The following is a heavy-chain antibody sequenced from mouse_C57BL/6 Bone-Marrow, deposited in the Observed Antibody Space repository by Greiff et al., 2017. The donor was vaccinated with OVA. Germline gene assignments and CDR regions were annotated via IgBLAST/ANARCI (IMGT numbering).Heavy chain of an antibody. V-gene: IGHV1-64*01. Sequence: QVQLQQSGAELVKPGASVKLSCKASGYTFTSYWMHWVKQRPGQGLEWIGMIHPNSGSTNYNEKFKSKATLTVDKSSSTAYMQLSSLTSEDSAVYYCAREAYGSSPYAMDYWGQGTSVTVSS. J-gene: IGHJ4*01. CDR1: GYTFTSYW. CDR2: IHPNSGST. D-gene: IGHD1-1*01. CDR3: AREAYGSSPYAMDY.